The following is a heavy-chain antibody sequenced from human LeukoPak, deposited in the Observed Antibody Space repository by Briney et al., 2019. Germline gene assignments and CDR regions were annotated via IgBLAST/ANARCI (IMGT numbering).Heavy chain of an antibody. CDR3: ARHITMVRGVRADHFDY. D-gene: IGHD3-10*01. Sequence: SETLSLTCTVSGGSVSSGSDYWSWIRQPPGKGLEWIGYIYYSGSTNYNPSLKSRVTISVDTSKNQFSLKLSSVTAADTAVYYCARHITMVRGVRADHFDYWGQGTTVTVSS. J-gene: IGHJ4*03. CDR2: IYYSGST. V-gene: IGHV4-61*01. CDR1: GGSVSSGSDY.